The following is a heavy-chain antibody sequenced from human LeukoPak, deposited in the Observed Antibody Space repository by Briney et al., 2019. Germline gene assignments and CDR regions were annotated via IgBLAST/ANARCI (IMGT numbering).Heavy chain of an antibody. CDR1: GYTFTSYA. Sequence: ASVKVSCKASGYTFTSYAMNWVRQAPGQGLEWMGWISAYNGNTNYAQKFQGRVTMTTDTSTSTAYMEVRSLRSDDTAVYYCARRTGSYDFWSGYPGSIDFWGQGTLVTVSS. CDR3: ARRTGSYDFWSGYPGSIDF. CDR2: ISAYNGNT. D-gene: IGHD3-3*01. V-gene: IGHV1-18*01. J-gene: IGHJ4*02.